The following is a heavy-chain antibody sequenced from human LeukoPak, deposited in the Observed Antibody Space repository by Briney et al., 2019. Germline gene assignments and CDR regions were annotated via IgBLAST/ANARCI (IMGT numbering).Heavy chain of an antibody. J-gene: IGHJ3*02. CDR2: INWNGGSP. CDR1: GFTFDDYG. V-gene: IGHV3-20*04. Sequence: GGSLRLSCAVSGFTFDDYGMSWIRQVPGKGLEWISGINWNGGSPSYADSVKGRFTVSRDNAKNSLFLQMNSLRDEDTAFYYCARRISVAGGGTAFEMWGQGTLVTVSS. D-gene: IGHD6-19*01. CDR3: ARRISVAGGGTAFEM.